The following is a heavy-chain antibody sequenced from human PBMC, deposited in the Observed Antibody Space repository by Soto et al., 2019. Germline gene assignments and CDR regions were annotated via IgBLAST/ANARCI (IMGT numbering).Heavy chain of an antibody. V-gene: IGHV4-30-2*01. Sequence: PSETLSLTCAVSGGSISSGGYSWSWIRQPPGKGLEWIGYIYHSGSTYYNPSLKSRVTISVDRSKNQFSLKLSSVTAADTAVYYCARSSPYNWFDTWGQGTLVTVSS. D-gene: IGHD3-16*01. CDR2: IYHSGST. CDR1: GGSISSGGYS. J-gene: IGHJ5*02. CDR3: ARSSPYNWFDT.